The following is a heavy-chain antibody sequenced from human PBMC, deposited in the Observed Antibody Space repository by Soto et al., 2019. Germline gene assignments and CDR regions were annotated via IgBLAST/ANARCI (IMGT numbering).Heavy chain of an antibody. CDR1: GYSFTSYW. Sequence: PGESLKISCKGSGYSFTSYWIGWVRQMPGKGLEWMGIIYPGDSDTRYSPSFQGQVTITADKSTSTAYLQWNTLKASDTAMYYCARQIYDSDTGPNFQYYFESWGQGTPVTVSS. D-gene: IGHD3-22*01. CDR2: IYPGDSDT. CDR3: ARQIYDSDTGPNFQYYFES. V-gene: IGHV5-51*01. J-gene: IGHJ4*02.